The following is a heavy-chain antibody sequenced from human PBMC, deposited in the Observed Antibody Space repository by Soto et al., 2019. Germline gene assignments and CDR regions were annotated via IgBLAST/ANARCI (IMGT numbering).Heavy chain of an antibody. D-gene: IGHD3-16*02. CDR2: IYVGGGT. J-gene: IGHJ4*02. CDR1: GFTVSHNY. V-gene: IGHV3-66*01. Sequence: GGSLRLSCAASGFTVSHNYMTWVRQAPGKGLEWVSVIYVGGGTYYADSVKGRFTISRDTSKNTLYLQMNSLRVEDSAVYYCVRVYRYDQNDYWGQGAQVTVSS. CDR3: VRVYRYDQNDY.